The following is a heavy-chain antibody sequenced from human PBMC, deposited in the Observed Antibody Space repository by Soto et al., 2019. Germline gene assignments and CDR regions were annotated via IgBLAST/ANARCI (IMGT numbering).Heavy chain of an antibody. CDR3: ARGSDGVWNWFDP. CDR1: GGSISSGFYS. Sequence: SETLSLTCAVSGGSISSGFYSWSWIRQPPGQGLEWIGYIYNSGNTHYNPSLMSRVTISVDRSQNHFSLKLTSVTAADTAVYYCARGSDGVWNWFDPWGQGTQVTVSS. CDR2: IYNSGNT. V-gene: IGHV4-30-2*01. D-gene: IGHD2-21*02. J-gene: IGHJ5*02.